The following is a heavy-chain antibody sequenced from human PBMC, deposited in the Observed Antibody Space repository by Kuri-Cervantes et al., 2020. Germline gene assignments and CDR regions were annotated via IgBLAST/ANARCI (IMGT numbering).Heavy chain of an antibody. Sequence: GGSLRLPYAASGFTFSSYAMHWVGQAPGKGLEWVAVISDDGSNKYYADSGKGRFTIARYNSKTSLYLQMNNLRAGDTAVCYCARERKGLGDAFDIWGQGTMVTVSS. J-gene: IGHJ3*02. CDR2: ISDDGSNK. CDR3: ARERKGLGDAFDI. V-gene: IGHV3-30-3*01. CDR1: GFTFSSYA.